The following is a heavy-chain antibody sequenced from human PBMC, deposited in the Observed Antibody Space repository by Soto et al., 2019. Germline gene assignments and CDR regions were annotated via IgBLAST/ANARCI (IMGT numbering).Heavy chain of an antibody. CDR1: GFTFSSYG. D-gene: IGHD3-22*01. J-gene: IGHJ3*02. CDR3: AKDGTYYYDSSDDAFDI. V-gene: IGHV3-30*18. CDR2: ISYDGSNK. Sequence: QVQLVESGGGVVQPGRSPRLSCAASGFTFSSYGMHWVRQAPGKGLEWVAVISYDGSNKYYADSVKGRFTISRDNSKNTLYLQMNSLRAEDTAVYYCAKDGTYYYDSSDDAFDIWGQGTMVTVSS.